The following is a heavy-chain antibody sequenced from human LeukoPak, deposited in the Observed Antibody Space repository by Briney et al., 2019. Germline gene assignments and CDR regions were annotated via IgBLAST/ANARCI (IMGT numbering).Heavy chain of an antibody. CDR2: IYYSGST. CDR1: GGSISSSSYY. D-gene: IGHD1-26*01. J-gene: IGHJ4*02. CDR3: ARLERSPCIVGTYYFDY. Sequence: TSETLSLTCTVSGGSISSSSYYWGWIRQPPGKGLEWIGSIYYSGSTYYNPSLKSRVTISVDTSKNQFSLKLSSVTAADTAVYYCARLERSPCIVGTYYFDYWGQGTLVTVSS. V-gene: IGHV4-39*01.